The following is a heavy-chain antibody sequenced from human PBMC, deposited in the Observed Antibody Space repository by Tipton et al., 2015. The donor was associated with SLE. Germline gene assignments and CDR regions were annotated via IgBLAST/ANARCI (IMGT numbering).Heavy chain of an antibody. D-gene: IGHD5-18*01. CDR1: DDSISHYY. J-gene: IGHJ4*02. CDR2: IFYTGRI. CDR3: AGALDTTMGPFDY. Sequence: LRLSCTVSDDSISHYYWSWIRQSPGKGLEWIGYIFYTGRISSNPSLKSRVTISMDTSKNQFSLMLSSVTAADTALYYCAGALDTTMGPFDYWGQGTLVTVSS. V-gene: IGHV4-59*12.